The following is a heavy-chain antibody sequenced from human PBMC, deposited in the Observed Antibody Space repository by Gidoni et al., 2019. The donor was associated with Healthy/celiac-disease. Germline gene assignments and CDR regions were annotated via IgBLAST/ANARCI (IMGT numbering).Heavy chain of an antibody. J-gene: IGHJ6*02. CDR2: IWYDGSNK. V-gene: IGHV3-33*01. Sequence: QVQLVEPGGGVVKPGRSLILPCSASGFTFRIYGMHWVRQAPGKGLECVAVIWYDGSNKYYADSVKGRFTISRDNSKNTLYLQMNSLRAEDTAVYYCARDGRIAARRYYGMDVWGQGTTVTVSS. CDR1: GFTFRIYG. CDR3: ARDGRIAARRYYGMDV. D-gene: IGHD6-6*01.